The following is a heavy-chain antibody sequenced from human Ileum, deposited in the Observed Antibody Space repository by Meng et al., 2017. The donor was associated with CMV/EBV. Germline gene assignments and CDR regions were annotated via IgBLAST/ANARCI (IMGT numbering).Heavy chain of an antibody. CDR3: AKGRSRFSDSTGYYYFDS. J-gene: IGHJ4*02. CDR2: ISDSGANT. V-gene: IGHV3-23*01. CDR1: FTFTSYA. D-gene: IGHD3-22*01. Sequence: FTFTSYALRWVRQAPGKGLECVSSISDSGANTYYVGSVKGRFTISRDGSKDTLYLQMNSLRAEDTAVYYCAKGRSRFSDSTGYYYFDSWGQGTLVTVS.